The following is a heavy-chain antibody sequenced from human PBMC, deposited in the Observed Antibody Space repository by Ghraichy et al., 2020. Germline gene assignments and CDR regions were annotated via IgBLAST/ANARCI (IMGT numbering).Heavy chain of an antibody. J-gene: IGHJ4*02. CDR3: ARVWCSSTSCYTRFFAY. D-gene: IGHD2-2*02. CDR2: INQDESDK. V-gene: IGHV3-7*04. Sequence: GGSLRLSCAASGFTFSSYWMSWVRQAPGKGLEWVANINQDESDKYYVDSVKGRLTISRDNAKNSLYLQMNSLRAEDTAVYYCARVWCSSTSCYTRFFAYWGQGTLVTVSS. CDR1: GFTFSSYW.